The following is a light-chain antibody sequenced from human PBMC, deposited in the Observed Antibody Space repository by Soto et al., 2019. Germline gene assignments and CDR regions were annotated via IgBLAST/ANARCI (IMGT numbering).Light chain of an antibody. V-gene: IGKV1-9*01. CDR3: QQLNSYPIT. CDR1: QGISSY. J-gene: IGKJ5*01. CDR2: AAS. Sequence: DIQLTQSPSFLSASVGDRVTITCRASQGISSYLAWYQQKPGEAPKLLIYAASTLQSGVPSRFSGSGSRTEFTHAISSLQPEDFATYCCQQLNSYPITFGQGTLLESK.